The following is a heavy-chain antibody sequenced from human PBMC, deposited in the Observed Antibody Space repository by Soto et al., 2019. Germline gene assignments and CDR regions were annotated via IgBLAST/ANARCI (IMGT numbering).Heavy chain of an antibody. CDR3: ARGRDGDY. CDR1: GYTFTSYG. CDR2: ISAHNGNT. J-gene: IGHJ4*02. V-gene: IGHV1-18*01. D-gene: IGHD6-6*01. Sequence: QVHLVQSGAEVKKPGASVKVSCKASGYTFTSYGITWVRQAPGQGLEWMGWISAHNGNTDYAQKLQGRVSVTRATSTSTAYMELRSLISDGTAVYYCARGRDGDYWGQGALVTVSS.